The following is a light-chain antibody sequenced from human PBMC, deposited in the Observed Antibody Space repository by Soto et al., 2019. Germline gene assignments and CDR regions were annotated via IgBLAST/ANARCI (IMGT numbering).Light chain of an antibody. Sequence: DMVLTQSPGTLSLSPGDRATLSCRASQSVRSYYLAWYQQKPGHAPRLLIYNSSTHANGIPDRFRGSGSGTDFTLTISSLEPEDFALYYCQQYRDLPPMFGQGTQVEIK. J-gene: IGKJ1*01. CDR2: NSS. CDR1: QSVRSYY. V-gene: IGKV3-20*01. CDR3: QQYRDLPPM.